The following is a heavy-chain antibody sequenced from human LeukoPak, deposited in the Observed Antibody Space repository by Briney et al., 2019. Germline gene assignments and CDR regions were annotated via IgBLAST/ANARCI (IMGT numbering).Heavy chain of an antibody. CDR3: ATADKWEPLDY. D-gene: IGHD1-26*01. CDR1: GVSLIATS. CDR2: FDPEDGES. V-gene: IGHV1-24*01. Sequence: ASVTVSCKVSGVSLIATSIHWVRPAPGQWLEWMGGFDPEDGESIFAQRFQGRFSMTEDTSTDTAYMELRSLRLEDTAVYYCATADKWEPLDYWGQGTLVTVSS. J-gene: IGHJ4*02.